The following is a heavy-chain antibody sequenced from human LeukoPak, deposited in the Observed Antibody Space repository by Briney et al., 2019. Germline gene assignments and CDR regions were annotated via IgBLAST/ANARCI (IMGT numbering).Heavy chain of an antibody. V-gene: IGHV4-30-4*01. CDR1: GGSISSGDYY. D-gene: IGHD3-22*01. CDR2: IYYSGST. CDR3: ARGDSSGYYYAFDY. J-gene: IGHJ4*02. Sequence: PSETLSLTCTVSGGSISSGDYYWSWIRQPPGKGLEWIGYIYYSGSTYYNPSLKSRVTISVDTSKNQFSLKLSSVTAADTAVYYCARGDSSGYYYAFDYWGQGTLVTVSS.